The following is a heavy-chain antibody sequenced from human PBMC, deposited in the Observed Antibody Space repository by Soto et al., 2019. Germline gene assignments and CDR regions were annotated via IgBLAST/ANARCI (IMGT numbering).Heavy chain of an antibody. V-gene: IGHV3-21*01. Sequence: GSLRLSCAASGFTFSSYSMNWVRQAPGKGLEWVSSISSSSSYIYYADSVKGRFTISRDNAKNSLYLQMNSLRAEDTAVYYCARAPPKAVAGTVNFQHWGQGTLVTVSS. CDR1: GFTFSSYS. D-gene: IGHD6-19*01. J-gene: IGHJ1*01. CDR3: ARAPPKAVAGTVNFQH. CDR2: ISSSSSYI.